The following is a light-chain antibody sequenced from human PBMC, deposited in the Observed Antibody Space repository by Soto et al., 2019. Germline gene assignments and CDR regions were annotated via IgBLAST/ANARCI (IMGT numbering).Light chain of an antibody. Sequence: QSVLTQSPSVSAAPGQKVTISCSGSSSNIGNTYISWYQQLPGTAHKLLIYDNYERPSGIPDRFSGSKSDTSATLGITGLQTGDEADYYCATWDSSLSAVVFGGGTKLTVL. V-gene: IGLV1-51*01. CDR1: SSNIGNTY. CDR3: ATWDSSLSAVV. J-gene: IGLJ2*01. CDR2: DNY.